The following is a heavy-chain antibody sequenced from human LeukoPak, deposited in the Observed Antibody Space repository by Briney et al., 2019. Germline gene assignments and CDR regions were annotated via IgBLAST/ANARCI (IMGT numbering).Heavy chain of an antibody. J-gene: IGHJ4*02. V-gene: IGHV3-7*03. CDR2: IKQDGSEK. Sequence: GGSLRLSCVACGFTFSNYWMSWVRQAPGKGLEWVANIKQDGSEKYYVDSVKGRFTISRDNAKNSLYLQMNSLRAEDTAVYYCARGGGTVTYFDYWGQGTLVTVSS. D-gene: IGHD4-17*01. CDR3: ARGGGTVTYFDY. CDR1: GFTFSNYW.